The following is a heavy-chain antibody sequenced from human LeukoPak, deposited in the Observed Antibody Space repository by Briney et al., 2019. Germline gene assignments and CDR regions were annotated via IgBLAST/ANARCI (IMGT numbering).Heavy chain of an antibody. CDR1: GFTFSGSA. D-gene: IGHD5-18*01. J-gene: IGHJ4*02. CDR3: TASVLYVDTAMEIDY. CDR2: ISSKANSCAT. Sequence: GGSLRLSCAASGFTFSGSAMHWVRQAPGKGLEWVCRISSKANSCATAYAASVKGRFTISRDDSKNTAYLQMNSLKTEDTAVYYCTASVLYVDTAMEIDYWGQGTLVTVSS. V-gene: IGHV3-73*01.